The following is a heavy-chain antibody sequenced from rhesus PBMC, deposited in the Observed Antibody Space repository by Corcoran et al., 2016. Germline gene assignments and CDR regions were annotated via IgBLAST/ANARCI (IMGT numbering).Heavy chain of an antibody. V-gene: IGHV4-65*01. CDR1: GGSISSSNW. Sequence: QVQLQESGPGLVKPSETLSLTCAVSGGSISSSNWWSWIRQSPGKGLELIGYIYGGSGSNSYNPSLKRRVHIATDTSNNQFSLMLSSVTAADPAVYYCAGHKGGIAWYFDIWGPGTPITSSS. J-gene: IGHJ2*01. CDR2: IYGGSGSN. CDR3: AGHKGGIAWYFDI. D-gene: IGHD5-42*01.